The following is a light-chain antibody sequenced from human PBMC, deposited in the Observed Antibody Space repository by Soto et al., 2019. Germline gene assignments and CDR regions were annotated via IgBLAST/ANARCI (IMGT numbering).Light chain of an antibody. V-gene: IGLV1-44*01. Sequence: QSVLTQPPSVSGTPGQRVNMSCSGSSSNIGSKSVSWYQHLPQTAPKLLIYSNNQRPSGVPGRFSGSKSGTSASLAISGLQSDDETQYYCAAWDDCLNVLVFGGGTKVTVL. J-gene: IGLJ2*01. CDR3: AAWDDCLNVLV. CDR2: SNN. CDR1: SSNIGSKS.